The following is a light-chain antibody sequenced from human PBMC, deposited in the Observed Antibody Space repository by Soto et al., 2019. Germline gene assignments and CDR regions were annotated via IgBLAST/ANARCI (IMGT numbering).Light chain of an antibody. CDR1: SSDVGSYNY. J-gene: IGLJ2*01. Sequence: QSALTQPASVSGSPGQSITISFTGTSSDVGSYNYVSWYHQYPCKAPKLMIYDVSNRPPWVSYRFSVSKSGQTVSLTSSGLQAEDEADYYCSYYTNSSTHVVFGEGTKLTVL. V-gene: IGLV2-14*01. CDR2: DVS. CDR3: SYYTNSSTHVV.